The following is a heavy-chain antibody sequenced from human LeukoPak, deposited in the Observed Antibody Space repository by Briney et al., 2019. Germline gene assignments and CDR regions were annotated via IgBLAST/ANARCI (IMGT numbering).Heavy chain of an antibody. CDR1: GFTFSSYW. J-gene: IGHJ4*02. V-gene: IGHV3-7*01. CDR3: AKQGLVPATAGD. Sequence: GGSLRLSCAASGFTFSSYWMSWVRQAPGKGLEWVANIKQDGSEKYYVDSVKGRFTIPRDNAKNSLYLQMNSLRPENTAVYYCAKQGLVPATAGDWGQGTLVTVSS. CDR2: IKQDGSEK. D-gene: IGHD2-2*01.